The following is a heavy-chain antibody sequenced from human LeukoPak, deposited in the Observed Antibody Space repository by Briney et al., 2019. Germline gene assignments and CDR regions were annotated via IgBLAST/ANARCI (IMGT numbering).Heavy chain of an antibody. Sequence: SETLSLTCSVSRPSLIGYYWNLIRQPPGKGLVCIGSTYYTRSANYNPSLRGRFTISINTSKNEFSLTLSSVAAADTALYYCAIRSGRNYYGLDVWAQGTTVTVSS. CDR3: AIRSGRNYYGLDV. CDR1: RPSLIGYY. J-gene: IGHJ6*02. CDR2: TYYTRSA. V-gene: IGHV4-59*08. D-gene: IGHD1-26*01.